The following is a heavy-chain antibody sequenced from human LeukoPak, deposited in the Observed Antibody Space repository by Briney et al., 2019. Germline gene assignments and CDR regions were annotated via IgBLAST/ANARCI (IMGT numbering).Heavy chain of an antibody. J-gene: IGHJ4*02. V-gene: IGHV4-34*01. CDR3: ARGGYYDFWSGYYSTSFDY. CDR2: INHSGST. CDR1: GGSFSGYY. Sequence: SETLSLTCAVYGGSFSGYYWSWIRQPPGKGLEWIGEINHSGSTNYNPSLKSRVTISVDTSKNQFSLKLSSVTAAATAVYYCARGGYYDFWSGYYSTSFDYLGQGTLVTVSS. D-gene: IGHD3-3*01.